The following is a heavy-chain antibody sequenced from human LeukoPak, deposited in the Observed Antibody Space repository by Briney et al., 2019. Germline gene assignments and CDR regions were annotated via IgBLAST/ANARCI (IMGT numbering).Heavy chain of an antibody. V-gene: IGHV3-23*01. CDR1: GFTFDDYA. J-gene: IGHJ4*02. CDR2: ISGSGGST. CDR3: AKAVVVVAAPPDY. D-gene: IGHD2-15*01. Sequence: PGRSLRLSCAASGFTFDDYAMHWVRQAPGKGLEWVSAISGSGGSTYYADSVKGRFTISRDNSKNTLYLQMNSLRAEDTAVYYCAKAVVVVAAPPDYWGQGTLVTVSS.